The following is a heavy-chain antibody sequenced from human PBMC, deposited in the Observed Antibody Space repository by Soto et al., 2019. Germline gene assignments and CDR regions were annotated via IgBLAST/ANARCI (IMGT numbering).Heavy chain of an antibody. CDR1: GFTFSSYA. CDR3: AKDDLAPGEEYYFDY. CDR2: ISGSGGST. Sequence: GGSLRLSCAASGFTFSSYAMSWVRQAPGKGLEWVSAISGSGGSTYYADSVKGRFTISRDNSKNTLYLQMNSLRAEDTAVYYCAKDDLAPGEEYYFDYLGQGTLVTVSS. J-gene: IGHJ4*02. V-gene: IGHV3-23*01.